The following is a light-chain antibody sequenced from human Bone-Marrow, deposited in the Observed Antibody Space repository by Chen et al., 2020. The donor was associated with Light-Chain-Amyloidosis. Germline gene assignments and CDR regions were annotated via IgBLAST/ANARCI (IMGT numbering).Light chain of an antibody. CDR2: EAI. J-gene: IGLJ2*01. V-gene: IGLV2-23*02. Sequence: QSALTQPASVSGSPGQSITISCTGRRGDIGTYDFVSWYQQFPGKAPKLMIYEAIKRPSGVSDRFSGSKSGYTASLTISGLQAEDEADYYCSSYAGGTTFVIFGGGTKLTVL. CDR1: RGDIGTYDF. CDR3: SSYAGGTTFVI.